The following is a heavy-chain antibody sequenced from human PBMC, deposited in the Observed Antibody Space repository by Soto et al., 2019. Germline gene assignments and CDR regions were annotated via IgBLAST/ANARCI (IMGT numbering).Heavy chain of an antibody. V-gene: IGHV2-5*02. D-gene: IGHD3-16*01. CDR1: GFSLSTNGVG. Sequence: QITLKESGPTLVKPTQTLTLTCTFSGFSLSTNGVGVGWIRQPPGKALEWLALIYWDDSKEYSPSLRSRLTTTKDTPKNPGVLTMTNMDPVDTATYYCAHKGGGDRILDFWGQGTLVTVSS. J-gene: IGHJ4*02. CDR2: IYWDDSK. CDR3: AHKGGGDRILDF.